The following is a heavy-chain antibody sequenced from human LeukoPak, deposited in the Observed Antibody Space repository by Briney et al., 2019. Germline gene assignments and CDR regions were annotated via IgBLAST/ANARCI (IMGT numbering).Heavy chain of an antibody. Sequence: SETLSLTCTVSGGSIRSYYWSWIRQPPGKGLEWIGYMYNSGSTNNNPSLKSRVTISVDKSKNQFSLKLSSVTAADTAVYYCAKESNSSDNWYFDLWGRGTLVTVSS. V-gene: IGHV4-59*01. CDR3: AKESNSSDNWYFDL. CDR2: MYNSGST. CDR1: GGSIRSYY. D-gene: IGHD2/OR15-2a*01. J-gene: IGHJ2*01.